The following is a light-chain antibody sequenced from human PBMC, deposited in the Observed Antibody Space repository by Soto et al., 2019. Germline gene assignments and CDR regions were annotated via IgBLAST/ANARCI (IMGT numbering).Light chain of an antibody. J-gene: IGKJ5*01. CDR1: LVISNY. Sequence: DIQMTQSPASLSASVGERITITCRTSLVISNYLAWYQQKPGKVPKLLIYAASTLQSGVPSRFSGSGSGTDFTLTITSLQPEDVATYYCQKYSSVITFGQGTRLEIK. CDR2: AAS. CDR3: QKYSSVIT. V-gene: IGKV1-27*01.